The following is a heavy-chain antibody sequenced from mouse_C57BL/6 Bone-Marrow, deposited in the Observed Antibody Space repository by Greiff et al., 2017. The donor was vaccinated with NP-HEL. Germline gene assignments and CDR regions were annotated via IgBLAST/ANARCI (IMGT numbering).Heavy chain of an antibody. Sequence: VQLKQSGPELVKPGASVKMSCKASGYTFTDYNMHWVKQSHGKSLEWIGYINPNNGGTSYNQKFKGKATLTVNKSSSTAYMELRSLTSEDSAVYYCARSGFYDGYYDWFAYWGQGTLVTVSA. CDR3: ARSGFYDGYYDWFAY. CDR2: INPNNGGT. V-gene: IGHV1-22*01. CDR1: GYTFTDYN. J-gene: IGHJ3*01. D-gene: IGHD2-3*01.